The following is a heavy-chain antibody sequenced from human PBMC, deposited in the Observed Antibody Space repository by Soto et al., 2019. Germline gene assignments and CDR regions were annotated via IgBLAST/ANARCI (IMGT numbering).Heavy chain of an antibody. CDR3: ARDSRRIRATNDLDR. CDR1: GMAFSYYW. Sequence: GGSLRLSCAASGMAFSYYWMSWVRQAPGKGLEWLANIKEDGSEKYYVDSVKGRFTISRDNAKNSLYLEMDSLRVEDTGLYYCARDSRRIRATNDLDRWGQGTLVTVSS. J-gene: IGHJ5*02. CDR2: IKEDGSEK. V-gene: IGHV3-7*01. D-gene: IGHD1-26*01.